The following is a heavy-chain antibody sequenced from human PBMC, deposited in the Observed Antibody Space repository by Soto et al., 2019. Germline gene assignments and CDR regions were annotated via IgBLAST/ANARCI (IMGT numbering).Heavy chain of an antibody. V-gene: IGHV3-9*01. J-gene: IGHJ4*02. CDR1: GFTFDDYA. Sequence: EVQLVESGGGLVQPGRSLRLSCAASGFTFDDYAMHWVRQAPGKGLEWVSGISWNSGSIGYADSVKGRFTISRDNAKNSLYLQMNSLRAEDTAVYYCARDRAGYSSSWYLGYFDYWGQGTLVTVSS. D-gene: IGHD6-13*01. CDR3: ARDRAGYSSSWYLGYFDY. CDR2: ISWNSGSI.